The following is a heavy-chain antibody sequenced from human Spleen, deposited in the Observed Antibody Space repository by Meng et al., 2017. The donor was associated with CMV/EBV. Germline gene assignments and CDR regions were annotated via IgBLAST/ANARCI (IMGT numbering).Heavy chain of an antibody. Sequence: SVKVSCKASGGTFRNFAISWVRQAPGQGLEWMGGIIAIYGTTNNAQKFQGRVTFKTDESMRTAYMELSSLRSEDTAVYYCASVVVVVAATRDYYYYGMDVWGQGTTVTVSS. D-gene: IGHD2-15*01. CDR3: ASVVVVVAATRDYYYYGMDV. CDR2: IIAIYGTT. V-gene: IGHV1-69*05. J-gene: IGHJ6*02. CDR1: GGTFRNFA.